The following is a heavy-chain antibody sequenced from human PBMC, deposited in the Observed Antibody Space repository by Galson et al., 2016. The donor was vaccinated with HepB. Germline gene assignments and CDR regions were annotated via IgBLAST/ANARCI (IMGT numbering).Heavy chain of an antibody. CDR1: GFTFSRYW. J-gene: IGHJ4*02. CDR3: ARDPSRSIFDYGVDY. CDR2: INSDGSST. V-gene: IGHV3-74*01. D-gene: IGHD4/OR15-4a*01. Sequence: SLRLSCAASGFTFSRYWMHWVRQAPGKGLVWVSRINSDGSSTTCADSVKGRFTISRDNAKNTLYLQMNSLRTEDTAVYYCARDPSRSIFDYGVDYWGQGTLFTVSS.